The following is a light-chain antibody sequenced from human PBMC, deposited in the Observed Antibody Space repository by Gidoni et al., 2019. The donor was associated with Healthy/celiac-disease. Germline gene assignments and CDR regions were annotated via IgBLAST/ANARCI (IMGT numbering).Light chain of an antibody. CDR2: AAS. V-gene: IGKV1-NL1*01. Sequence: DIQMTQSPSSLSASVGDRVTITCRASQGISNSLAWYQQKPGTAPKLLLYAASRLESGVPSRFSGSGSGTDYTLTISSLQPEDFATYYCQQYYSTPRSTFGQXTKLEIK. CDR1: QGISNS. CDR3: QQYYSTPRST. J-gene: IGKJ2*01.